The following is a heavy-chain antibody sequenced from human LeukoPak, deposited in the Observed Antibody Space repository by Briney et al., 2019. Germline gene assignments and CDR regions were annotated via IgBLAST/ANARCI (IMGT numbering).Heavy chain of an antibody. CDR2: INHSGST. J-gene: IGHJ4*02. V-gene: IGHV4-34*01. D-gene: IGHD3-16*02. CDR1: GGSFSGYY. Sequence: NPSETLSLTCAVYGGSFSGYYWSWIRQPPGKGLEWIGEINHSGSTNYNPSLKSRVTISADTSKNQFSLKLSSVTAADTAVYYCARGSTRYDYVWGSYRFAFDYWGQGTLVTVSS. CDR3: ARGSTRYDYVWGSYRFAFDY.